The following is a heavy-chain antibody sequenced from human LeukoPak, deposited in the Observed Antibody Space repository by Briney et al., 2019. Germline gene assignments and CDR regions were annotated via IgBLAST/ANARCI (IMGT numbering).Heavy chain of an antibody. CDR1: GGSISGYY. CDR3: ARGAYDSSGYSFDY. V-gene: IGHV4-59*01. J-gene: IGHJ4*02. D-gene: IGHD3-22*01. CDR2: IYYSGST. Sequence: PSETLSLTCTVSGGSISGYYWSWIRQPPGKGLEWIGYIYYSGSTNYNPSLKSRVTISVDTSKNQFSLKLSSVTAADTAVYYCARGAYDSSGYSFDYWGQGTLVTVSS.